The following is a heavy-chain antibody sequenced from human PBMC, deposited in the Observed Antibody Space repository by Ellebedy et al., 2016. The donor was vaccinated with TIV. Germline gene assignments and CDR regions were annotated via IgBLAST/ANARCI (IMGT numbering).Heavy chain of an antibody. V-gene: IGHV1-24*01. CDR3: ATVDLGYCSSTSCYG. CDR2: FDPEDGET. D-gene: IGHD2-2*01. Sequence: ASVKVSCXVSGYTLTELSMHWVRQAPGKGLEWMGGFDPEDGETIYAQKFQGRVTMTEDTSTDTAYMELSSLRSEDTAVYYCATVDLGYCSSTSCYGWGQGTLVTVSS. J-gene: IGHJ4*02. CDR1: GYTLTELS.